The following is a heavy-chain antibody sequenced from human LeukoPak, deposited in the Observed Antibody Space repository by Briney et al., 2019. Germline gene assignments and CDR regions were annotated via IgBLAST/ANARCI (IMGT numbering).Heavy chain of an antibody. CDR1: GYTFTTYP. CDR3: AKDASGSHHDY. J-gene: IGHJ4*02. CDR2: INAGNGNT. V-gene: IGHV1-3*01. D-gene: IGHD3-10*01. Sequence: GASVKVSCKASGYTFTTYPIHWVRQAPGQRLEWMGWINAGNGNTKYSQKFQGGVTITRDSSASTAYMELSSLRSEDTAVYYCAKDASGSHHDYWGQGTLVTVSS.